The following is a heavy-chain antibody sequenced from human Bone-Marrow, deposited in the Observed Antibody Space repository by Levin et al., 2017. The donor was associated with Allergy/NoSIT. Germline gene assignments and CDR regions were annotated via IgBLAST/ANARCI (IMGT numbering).Heavy chain of an antibody. CDR2: VDHSGST. V-gene: IGHV4-59*08. CDR1: GGSISGSTSSDY. D-gene: IGHD2-15*01. CDR3: ARQRGEVVSPSWGLYDSHYYGLDA. J-gene: IGHJ6*02. Sequence: SETLSLTCTISGGSISGSTSSDYWRWIRQSPGKGLEWIGYVDHSGSTNYNPSFESRVSISLDSSKNQFSLKVKSVTAADKALYYCARQRGEVVSPSWGLYDSHYYGLDAWGQGTTVTVSS.